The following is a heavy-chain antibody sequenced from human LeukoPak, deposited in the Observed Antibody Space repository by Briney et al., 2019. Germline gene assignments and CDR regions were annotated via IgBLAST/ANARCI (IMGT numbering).Heavy chain of an antibody. CDR3: ARGLLEWLRLETYYFDY. J-gene: IGHJ4*02. V-gene: IGHV3-7*01. Sequence: PGGSLRLSCAASGFTFRSYWMSWVRQAPGKGLEWVAHIKQDGTEKYYVDSVKGRFTISRDNAKNSLYLQMNSLRVDDTATYYCARGLLEWLRLETYYFDYWGQGSQVTVSS. CDR1: GFTFRSYW. CDR2: IKQDGTEK. D-gene: IGHD3-3*01.